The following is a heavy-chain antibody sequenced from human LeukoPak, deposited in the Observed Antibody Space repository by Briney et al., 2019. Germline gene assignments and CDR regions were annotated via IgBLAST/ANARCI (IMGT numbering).Heavy chain of an antibody. Sequence: GGSLRLSCAASGVTLSTYAMSWARQAPGGGLEWISSISGDGARTYYTNSVKGRFTIFRDNPKNTLFLQVNSLRVEDTAVYYCAKGGLTTPLHYWGQGTLVTVSS. D-gene: IGHD1-14*01. CDR3: AKGGLTTPLHY. CDR1: GVTLSTYA. V-gene: IGHV3-23*01. J-gene: IGHJ4*02. CDR2: ISGDGART.